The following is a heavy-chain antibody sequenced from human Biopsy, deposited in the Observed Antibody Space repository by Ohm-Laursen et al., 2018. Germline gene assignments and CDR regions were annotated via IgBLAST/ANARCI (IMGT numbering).Heavy chain of an antibody. CDR2: FDPEEGQG. CDR1: GDRFTEFS. J-gene: IGHJ4*02. D-gene: IGHD2-21*02. Sequence: ASVKVSCKVSGDRFTEFSIHWVRQAPGKGLEWMGGFDPEEGQGTYAQKFQGRLTMTEDTSADTAYMELRGLRSEDAAVYYCAADSENCGGDCYIYWGQGTQVTVSS. V-gene: IGHV1-24*01. CDR3: AADSENCGGDCYIY.